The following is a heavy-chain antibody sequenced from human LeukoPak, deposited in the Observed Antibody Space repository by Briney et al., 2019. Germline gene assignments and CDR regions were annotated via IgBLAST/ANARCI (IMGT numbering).Heavy chain of an antibody. D-gene: IGHD2-21*02. V-gene: IGHV4-39*07. Sequence: SETLSLTCTVSGGSITSSPYHCAWIRQPPGRGPEWIGTVSHTGATQYSPSLTSRVTISLDTSKNQFSLSLNSVTAADTAIFYCARSMVTTDRNFDHWGQGTLVTVSS. CDR2: VSHTGAT. CDR3: ARSMVTTDRNFDH. CDR1: GGSITSSPYH. J-gene: IGHJ4*01.